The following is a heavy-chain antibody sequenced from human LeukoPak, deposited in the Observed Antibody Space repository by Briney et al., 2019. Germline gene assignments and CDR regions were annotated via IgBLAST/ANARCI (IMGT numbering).Heavy chain of an antibody. J-gene: IGHJ4*02. CDR3: AKLEGSSGYYQFDY. Sequence: GGSLRLSCAASGFTFSSYAMSWVRQAPGKGLEWVSAISGSGGSTYYADSVRGRFTISRDNSKNTLYLQMNSLRAEDTAVYYCAKLEGSSGYYQFDYWGQGTLVTVSS. V-gene: IGHV3-23*01. CDR1: GFTFSSYA. D-gene: IGHD3-22*01. CDR2: ISGSGGST.